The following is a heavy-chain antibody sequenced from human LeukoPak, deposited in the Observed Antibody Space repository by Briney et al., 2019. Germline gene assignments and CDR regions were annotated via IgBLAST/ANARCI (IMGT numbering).Heavy chain of an antibody. CDR2: ISSSSSYI. Sequence: GGSLRLSCAASGFTFSTYWMSWVRQAPGKGLEWVSSISSSSSYIYYADSVKGRFTISRDNAKNSLYLQMNSLRAEDTAVYYCARGTSSGYFQLYFDYWGQGTLVTVSS. CDR3: ARGTSSGYFQLYFDY. V-gene: IGHV3-21*01. D-gene: IGHD3-22*01. CDR1: GFTFSTYW. J-gene: IGHJ4*02.